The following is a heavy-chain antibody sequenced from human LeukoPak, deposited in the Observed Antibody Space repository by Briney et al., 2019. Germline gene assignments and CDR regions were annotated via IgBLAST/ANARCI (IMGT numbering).Heavy chain of an antibody. CDR1: GFTFSSYAM. J-gene: IGHJ3*02. CDR2: IYHSGST. Sequence: LRLSCAASGFTFSSYAMHWVRQAPGKGLEWIGYIYHSGSTYYNPSLKSRVTISVDRSKNQFSLKLSSVTAADTAVYYCATDPRPGDAFDIWGQGTMVTVSS. V-gene: IGHV4-30-2*01. CDR3: ATDPRPGDAFDI. D-gene: IGHD6-6*01.